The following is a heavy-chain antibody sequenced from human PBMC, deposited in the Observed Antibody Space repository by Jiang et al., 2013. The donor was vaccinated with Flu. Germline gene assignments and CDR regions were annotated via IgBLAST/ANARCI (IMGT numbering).Heavy chain of an antibody. J-gene: IGHJ4*02. Sequence: GAEVKKPGTSVKVSCKASGFTFTSSAMQWVRQARGQRLEWIGWIVVGSGNTNYAQKFQERVTITRDMSTSTAYMGLSSLRSEDTAVYYCAAFYDSSGYYGGYWGQGTLVTVSS. V-gene: IGHV1-58*02. CDR3: AAFYDSSGYYGGY. D-gene: IGHD3-22*01. CDR2: IVVGSGNT. CDR1: GFTFTSSA.